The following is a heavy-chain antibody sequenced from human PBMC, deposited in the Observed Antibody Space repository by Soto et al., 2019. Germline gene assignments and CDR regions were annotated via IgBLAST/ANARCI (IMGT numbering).Heavy chain of an antibody. Sequence: GSGATLVNPTQTLTLTCTFSGFSLSTSGMCVSWIRQPPGKALEWLALIDWDDDKYYSTSLKTRLTISKDTSKNQVVLTMTNMDPVDTATYYCARSIAAAGYYYGMDVWGQGTTVTVSS. J-gene: IGHJ6*02. CDR1: GFSLSTSGMC. CDR2: IDWDDDK. D-gene: IGHD6-13*01. CDR3: ARSIAAAGYYYGMDV. V-gene: IGHV2-70*01.